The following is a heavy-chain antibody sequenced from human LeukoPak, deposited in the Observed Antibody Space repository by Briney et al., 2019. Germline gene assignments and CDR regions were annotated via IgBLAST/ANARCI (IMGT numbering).Heavy chain of an antibody. CDR3: ARLTGDIAVAGTRNIFYYYYYMDV. D-gene: IGHD6-19*01. V-gene: IGHV3-48*03. J-gene: IGHJ6*03. CDR2: ISSSGSTI. CDR1: GFTFSSYE. Sequence: QAGGSLRLSCAASGFTFSSYEMNWVRQAPGKGLEWVSYISSSGSTIYYADSVKGRFTISRDNAKNSLYLQMNSLRAEDTAVYYCARLTGDIAVAGTRNIFYYYYYMDVWGKGTTVTISS.